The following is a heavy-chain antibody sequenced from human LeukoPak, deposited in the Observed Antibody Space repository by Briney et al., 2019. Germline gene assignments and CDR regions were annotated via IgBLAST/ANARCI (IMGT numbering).Heavy chain of an antibody. CDR3: AREDYDFWSGYYPSHFDY. D-gene: IGHD3-3*01. CDR2: ISSSSSYI. Sequence: GGSLRLSCAASGFTFSSYSMTWVRQAPGKGLEWVSSISSSSSYIYYADSVKGRFTISRDNAKNSLYLQMNSLRAEDTAVYYCAREDYDFWSGYYPSHFDYWGQGTLVTVSS. V-gene: IGHV3-21*01. J-gene: IGHJ4*02. CDR1: GFTFSSYS.